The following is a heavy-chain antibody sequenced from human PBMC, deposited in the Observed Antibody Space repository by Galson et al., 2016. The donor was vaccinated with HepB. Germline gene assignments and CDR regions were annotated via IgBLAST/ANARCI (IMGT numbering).Heavy chain of an antibody. CDR3: ARELDRSLYFDY. Sequence: SVKVSCTASKYTFNTYTMHWVRQAPRQGLEWLGIINPSGGNTIYAQKFQDRITMTRDTYTRTVYMELISLRSEHTAVSHFARELDRSLYFDYWGQETLPTVSS. J-gene: IGHJ4*02. CDR2: INPSGGNT. CDR1: KYTFNTYT. D-gene: IGHD3-10*01. V-gene: IGHV1-46*02.